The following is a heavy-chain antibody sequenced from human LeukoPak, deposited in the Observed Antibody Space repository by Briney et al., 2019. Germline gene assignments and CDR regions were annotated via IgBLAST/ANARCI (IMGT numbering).Heavy chain of an antibody. V-gene: IGHV1-18*04. D-gene: IGHD3-10*01. J-gene: IGHJ4*02. CDR2: ISAYNGNT. Sequence: PQASVKVSCKASGYTFTSYYMHWVRQAPGQGLEWMGWISAYNGNTNYAQKLQGRVTMTTDTSTSTAYMELTSLRSDDTAVYYCARESGFYASGSRYWGQGTLVIVSS. CDR1: GYTFTSYY. CDR3: ARESGFYASGSRY.